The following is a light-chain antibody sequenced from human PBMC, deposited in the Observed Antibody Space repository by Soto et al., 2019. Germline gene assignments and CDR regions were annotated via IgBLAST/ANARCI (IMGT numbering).Light chain of an antibody. J-gene: IGLJ1*01. CDR2: EGS. V-gene: IGLV2-23*01. CDR1: SSDVGSYNL. CDR3: CSYAGSSTYV. Sequence: QPASVSGSPGPSITISCTGTSSDVGSYNLVSWYQQHPGKAPKLMIYEGSKRPSGVSNRFSGSKSGNTSSLTSSGLQDEDEADYYCCSYAGSSTYVFGTGTKLTVL.